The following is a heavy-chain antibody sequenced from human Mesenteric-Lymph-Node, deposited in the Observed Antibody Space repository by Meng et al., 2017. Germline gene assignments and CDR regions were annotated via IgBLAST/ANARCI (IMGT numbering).Heavy chain of an antibody. CDR2: IYYSGST. V-gene: IGHV4-30-4*01. Sequence: QVQLQESGPGRVKPSQTLSLICTVSGGSISSGDYYWSWIRQPPGKGLEWIGYIYYSGSTYYNPSLKSRVTISVDTSKNQFSLKLSSVTAADTAVYYCARGGGNSWYIDYWGQGTLVTVSS. D-gene: IGHD6-13*01. J-gene: IGHJ4*02. CDR3: ARGGGNSWYIDY. CDR1: GGSISSGDYY.